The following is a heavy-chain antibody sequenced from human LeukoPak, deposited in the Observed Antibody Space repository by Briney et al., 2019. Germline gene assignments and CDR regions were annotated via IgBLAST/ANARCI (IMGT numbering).Heavy chain of an antibody. J-gene: IGHJ3*02. CDR1: GASISSGNFY. V-gene: IGHV4-61*02. CDR3: ARVPRTRGYSGYEDLDAFDI. D-gene: IGHD5-12*01. Sequence: SETLSLTCTVSGASISSGNFYWSWIRQPAGKGLEYIGRIYISGSTNYNPSLKSRVTISVDMSKNQFSLKLSSVTAADTAMYYCARVPRTRGYSGYEDLDAFDIWGQGTRVTVSS. CDR2: IYISGST.